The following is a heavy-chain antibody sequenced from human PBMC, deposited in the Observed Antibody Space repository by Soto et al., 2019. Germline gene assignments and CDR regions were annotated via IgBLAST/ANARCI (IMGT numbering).Heavy chain of an antibody. D-gene: IGHD5-12*01. CDR3: ARDPSGYDLGYFDY. CDR2: ISSSSSYT. CDR1: GFTFSDYY. V-gene: IGHV3-11*06. J-gene: IGHJ4*02. Sequence: GGSLRLSCAASGFTFSDYYMSWIRQAPGKGLEWVSYISSSSSYTNYADSVKGRFTISRDNAKNSLYLQMNSLRAEDTAVYYCARDPSGYDLGYFDYWGQGTLVTVSS.